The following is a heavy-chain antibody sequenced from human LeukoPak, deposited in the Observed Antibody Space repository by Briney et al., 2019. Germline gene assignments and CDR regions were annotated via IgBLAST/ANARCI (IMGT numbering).Heavy chain of an antibody. CDR2: IYYSGGT. CDR1: GDSISSGGYY. Sequence: PSQTLSLTCTVSGDSISSGGYYWSWIRQHPGKGLEWIGYIYYSGGTNYNPSLKSRVTISVDTSKKQFSLRLSSVTAADTAVYYCARRGGDSSGNFDYWGQGTLVTVSS. D-gene: IGHD3-22*01. J-gene: IGHJ4*02. V-gene: IGHV4-31*03. CDR3: ARRGGDSSGNFDY.